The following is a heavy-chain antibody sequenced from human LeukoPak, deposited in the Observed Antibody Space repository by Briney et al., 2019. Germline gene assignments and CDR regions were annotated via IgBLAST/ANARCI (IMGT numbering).Heavy chain of an antibody. CDR3: ARPLTDYYGSGSYRRETQNDAFDI. J-gene: IGHJ3*02. Sequence: SQTLSLTCTVSGGSISSGSSYWSWIRQPAGKGLEWIGRIYTRGSTSYNPSLKSRVTISVGTSKNQFSLTLSSVTAADTAVYYCARPLTDYYGSGSYRRETQNDAFDIWGQGTMVTVSS. CDR1: GGSISSGSSY. V-gene: IGHV4-61*02. CDR2: IYTRGST. D-gene: IGHD3-10*01.